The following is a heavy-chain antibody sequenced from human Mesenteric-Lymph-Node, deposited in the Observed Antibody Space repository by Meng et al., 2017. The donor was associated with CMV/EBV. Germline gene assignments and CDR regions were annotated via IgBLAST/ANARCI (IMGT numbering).Heavy chain of an antibody. CDR1: GGSVSRGSYY. Sequence: SETLSLTCTVSGGSVSRGSYYWNWIRQPPGKGLEWIGYIDYSESTKYNPSLKSRVIISVDTSKNQFSLKVSSVTAADTAVYHCARHLGWVQIWSFDYWGQGTLVTVSS. J-gene: IGHJ4*02. D-gene: IGHD5-18*01. CDR2: IDYSEST. V-gene: IGHV4-61*01. CDR3: ARHLGWVQIWSFDY.